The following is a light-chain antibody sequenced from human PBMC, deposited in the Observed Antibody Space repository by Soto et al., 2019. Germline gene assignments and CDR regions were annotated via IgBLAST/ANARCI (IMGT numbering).Light chain of an antibody. CDR1: QSVSSN. J-gene: IGKJ5*01. CDR3: QQGIT. V-gene: IGKV3-15*01. CDR2: GAS. Sequence: EIVMTQSPATLSVSPWERATLSCRASQSVSSNLAWYQQKPGQAPRLLIYGASTRATGIPARFSGSGSGTEFTLTISSLQSEDFAVYYCQQGITFGQGTRLEIK.